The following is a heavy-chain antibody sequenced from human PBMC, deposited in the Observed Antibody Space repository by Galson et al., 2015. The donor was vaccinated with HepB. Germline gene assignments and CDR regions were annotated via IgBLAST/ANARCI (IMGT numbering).Heavy chain of an antibody. D-gene: IGHD4-17*01. J-gene: IGHJ4*02. V-gene: IGHV6-1*01. CDR3: ARDMEWSWATVTTEGFGY. Sequence: CAISGDSVSSNSAAWNWIRQSPSRGLEWLGRTYYRSKWYNDYAVSVKSRITINPDTSKNQFSLQLNSVTPEDTAVYYCARDMEWSWATVTTEGFGYWGQGTLVTVSS. CDR1: GDSVSSNSAA. CDR2: TYYRSKWYN.